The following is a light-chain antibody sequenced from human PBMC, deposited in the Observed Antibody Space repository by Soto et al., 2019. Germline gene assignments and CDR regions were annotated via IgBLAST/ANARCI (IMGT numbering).Light chain of an antibody. Sequence: DIVMTQSPDSLAVSLGERATINCKSSQSVLYSSNSKNYLAWFQQKLGQPPRLLIYWASTRESGVPDRFSGSGCGTDFTLTISGLQAEDVAVYYCQQYYNSPWTFGHGTRV. CDR2: WAS. CDR1: QSVLYSSNSKNY. J-gene: IGKJ1*01. V-gene: IGKV4-1*01. CDR3: QQYYNSPWT.